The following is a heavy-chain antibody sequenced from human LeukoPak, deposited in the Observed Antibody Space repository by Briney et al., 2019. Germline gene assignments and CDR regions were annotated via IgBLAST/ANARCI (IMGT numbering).Heavy chain of an antibody. J-gene: IGHJ4*02. CDR2: IKEDGGDR. CDR1: GFTFSSFW. CDR3: ARISEAPDS. V-gene: IGHV3-7*01. Sequence: PGGSLRLSCTASGFTFSSFWMAWVRQAPGKGLEWVAEIKEDGGDRYYVDSVKGRFTISRDNAQNSLYLQMNSLKVEDTAVYYCARISEAPDSWGQGALVTVSS.